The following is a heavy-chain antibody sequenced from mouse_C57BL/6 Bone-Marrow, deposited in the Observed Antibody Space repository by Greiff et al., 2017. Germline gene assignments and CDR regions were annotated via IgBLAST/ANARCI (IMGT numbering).Heavy chain of an antibody. V-gene: IGHV1-7*01. CDR1: GYTFTSYW. D-gene: IGHD1-1*02. CDR2: INPSSGYT. Sequence: VQLQQSGAELAKPGASVKLSCKASGYTFTSYWMHWVKQRPGQGLEWIGYINPSSGYTKYNQKFKDKATLTADKSSSTAYMQLSSLTYEDSAVDYCARGSYGGFLWFAYWGQGTPVTVSA. CDR3: ARGSYGGFLWFAY. J-gene: IGHJ3*01.